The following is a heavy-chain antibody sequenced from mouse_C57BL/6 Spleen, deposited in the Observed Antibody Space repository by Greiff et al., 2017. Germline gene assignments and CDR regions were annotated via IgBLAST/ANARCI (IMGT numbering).Heavy chain of an antibody. V-gene: IGHV1-52*01. CDR1: GYTFTSYW. CDR2: FDPSDSAT. J-gene: IGHJ4*01. D-gene: IGHD2-4*01. Sequence: QVQLQQPGAELVRPGSSVKLSCKASGYTFTSYWMHWVKQRPIQGLEWIGNFDPSDSATHYNQKFKDKATLTVDKSSSTAYMQLSSLTSEDSAVYYCAREGVLRDYARDYGGQGTSVTVSS. CDR3: AREGVLRDYARDY.